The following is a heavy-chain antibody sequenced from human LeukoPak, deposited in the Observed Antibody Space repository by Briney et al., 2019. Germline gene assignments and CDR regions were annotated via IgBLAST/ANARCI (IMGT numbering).Heavy chain of an antibody. V-gene: IGHV1-3*01. J-gene: IGHJ4*02. Sequence: GASVKVSCKASGYIFTKYVVHWVRQAPGQRPEWMGWIKAGNGDTKYSQNFQHRLTITRDTSASTVYMELSSLTSEDTALYYCARDDCGDTCYPGGYWGQGTLVTVSS. CDR3: ARDDCGDTCYPGGY. CDR1: GYIFTKYV. CDR2: IKAGNGDT. D-gene: IGHD2-21*01.